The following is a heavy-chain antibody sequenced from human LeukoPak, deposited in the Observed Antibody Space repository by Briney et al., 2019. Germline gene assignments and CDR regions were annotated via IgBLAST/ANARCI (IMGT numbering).Heavy chain of an antibody. CDR3: AKAYNSDYPHWAAFDI. J-gene: IGHJ3*02. Sequence: RRSLRLSCAASGFTFSSYGMHWVRQAPGKGPESVTVISYDGSNKYYADSVKGRFTISRDNSKNTLYLQMNSLRAEDTAVYYCAKAYNSDYPHWAAFDIWGQGTMVTVSS. V-gene: IGHV3-30*18. D-gene: IGHD3-22*01. CDR2: ISYDGSNK. CDR1: GFTFSSYG.